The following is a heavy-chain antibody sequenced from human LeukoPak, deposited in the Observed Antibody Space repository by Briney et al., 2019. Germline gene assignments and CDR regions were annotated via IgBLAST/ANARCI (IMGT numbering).Heavy chain of an antibody. Sequence: PSETLSLTCTVSGGSISSSSYYWGWIRQPPGKGLEWIGYIYYSGSTNYNPSLKSRVTISVDTSKNQFSLRLSSVTAADTAVYYCARRPAADGMDVWGQGTTVTVSS. CDR1: GGSISSSSYY. D-gene: IGHD2-2*01. CDR2: IYYSGST. V-gene: IGHV4-61*05. CDR3: ARRPAADGMDV. J-gene: IGHJ6*02.